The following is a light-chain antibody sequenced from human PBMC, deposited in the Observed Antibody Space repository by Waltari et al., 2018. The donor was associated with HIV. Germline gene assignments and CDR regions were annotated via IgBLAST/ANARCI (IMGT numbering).Light chain of an antibody. CDR2: MNN. CDR3: AAWDDSLSAGV. V-gene: IGLV1-47*01. Sequence: QSVLTQPPSASGTPGQRVTISCSGSSSNIGSYYVYWYQQLPGTAPKLLIYMNNQRPSGVPDRFSGSKSGTSASLAISGLRSEDEADYYCAAWDDSLSAGVFGGGTKLTVL. CDR1: SSNIGSYY. J-gene: IGLJ3*02.